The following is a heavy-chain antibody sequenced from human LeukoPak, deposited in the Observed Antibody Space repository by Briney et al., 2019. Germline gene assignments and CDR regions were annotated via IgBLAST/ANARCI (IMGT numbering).Heavy chain of an antibody. V-gene: IGHV3-NL1*01. CDR1: GFTFSSYG. CDR3: ARHSGVVTAMSAFDI. Sequence: GGSLRLSCAASGFTFSSYGMHWVRQAPGKGLEWVSVIYSGGSTYYADSVKGRFTISRDNSKNTLYLQMNSLRAEDTAVYYCARHSGVVTAMSAFDIWGQGTMVTVSS. J-gene: IGHJ3*02. D-gene: IGHD2-21*02. CDR2: IYSGGST.